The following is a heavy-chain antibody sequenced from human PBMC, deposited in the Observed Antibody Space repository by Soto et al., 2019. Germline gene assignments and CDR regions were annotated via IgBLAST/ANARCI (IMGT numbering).Heavy chain of an antibody. CDR1: GFTFSSYG. Sequence: EVQLLESGGGLVQPGGSLRLSCTASGFTFSSYGMSWVRQAPWKGLEWVSSISGDGTSTYYVDSVKGRCTISRDNSKNTLSLQMNSLRTEDTAVYYCAKDITFDSSAYNYWGQGILVTVSS. CDR2: ISGDGTST. CDR3: AKDITFDSSAYNY. D-gene: IGHD3-22*01. V-gene: IGHV3-23*01. J-gene: IGHJ4*02.